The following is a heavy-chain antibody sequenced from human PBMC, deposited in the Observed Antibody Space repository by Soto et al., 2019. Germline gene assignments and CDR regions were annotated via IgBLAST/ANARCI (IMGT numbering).Heavy chain of an antibody. CDR2: IIPIFGTA. J-gene: IGHJ4*02. CDR1: GGTFSSYA. CDR3: ASVGKANPRGYYFDY. V-gene: IGHV1-69*13. Sequence: SVKVSCKASGGTFSSYAISWVRQAPGQGLEWMGGIIPIFGTANYAQKFQGRVTITADESTSTAYMELSSLRSEDTAVYYCASVGKANPRGYYFDYWGQGTLVTVSS. D-gene: IGHD7-27*01.